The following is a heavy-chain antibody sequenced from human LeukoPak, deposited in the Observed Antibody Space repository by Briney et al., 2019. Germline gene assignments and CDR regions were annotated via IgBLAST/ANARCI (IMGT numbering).Heavy chain of an antibody. J-gene: IGHJ5*02. Sequence: GASVKVSCKASGYTFTGYYMHWMRQAHGQGLEWMGRINPNSGGTNYAQKFQGRVTITRDTSISTAYMELSRLRSDDTAVYYCAREFDEGMVRGFDPWGQGTLVTVSS. CDR2: INPNSGGT. CDR3: AREFDEGMVRGFDP. D-gene: IGHD3-10*01. V-gene: IGHV1-2*06. CDR1: GYTFTGYY.